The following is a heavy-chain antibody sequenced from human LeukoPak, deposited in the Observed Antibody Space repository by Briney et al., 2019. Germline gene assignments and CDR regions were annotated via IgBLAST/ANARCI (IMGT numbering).Heavy chain of an antibody. D-gene: IGHD5-18*01. J-gene: IGHJ4*02. CDR2: IYYSGSS. V-gene: IGHV4-61*01. CDR1: GGSVSSGTYD. CDR3: ARDNLDSAMAFDY. Sequence: KPSETLSLICGVSGGSVSSGTYDWGWIRHPPGKGLEWIGYIYYSGSSNYNPSLKSRVTISVDTSKNQFSLKLNSVTAADTAVYYCARDNLDSAMAFDYWGQGTLVTVSS.